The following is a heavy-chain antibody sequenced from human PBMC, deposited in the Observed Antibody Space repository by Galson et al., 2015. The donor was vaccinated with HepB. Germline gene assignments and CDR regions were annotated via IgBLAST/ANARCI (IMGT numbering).Heavy chain of an antibody. J-gene: IGHJ4*02. V-gene: IGHV3-23*03. CDR3: AKGTVFDWLLKFEY. CDR1: GFTFRTFA. CDR2: ISNGGNNT. Sequence: SLRLSCAASGFTFRTFAMSWVRHTPGKGLECVPVISNGGNNTYYAASVKGRFTISRDNSKNTLSLQMNSLRAEDTAVYYCAKGTVFDWLLKFEYWGQGALVTVSS. D-gene: IGHD3-9*01.